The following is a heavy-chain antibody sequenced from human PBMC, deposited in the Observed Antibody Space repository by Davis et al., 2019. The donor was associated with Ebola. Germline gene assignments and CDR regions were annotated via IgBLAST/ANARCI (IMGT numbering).Heavy chain of an antibody. Sequence: GGSLRLSCVTSGFTFTDYAMNWIRQAPGKGLEMISHINREGGAIYYADSVKGRFTISRDNSKNTLYLQMNSLRAEDTAVYYCARGLGYSSGWYADYWGQGTLVTVSS. CDR3: ARGLGYSSGWYADY. CDR1: GFTFTDYA. D-gene: IGHD6-19*01. J-gene: IGHJ4*02. CDR2: INREGGAI. V-gene: IGHV3-48*01.